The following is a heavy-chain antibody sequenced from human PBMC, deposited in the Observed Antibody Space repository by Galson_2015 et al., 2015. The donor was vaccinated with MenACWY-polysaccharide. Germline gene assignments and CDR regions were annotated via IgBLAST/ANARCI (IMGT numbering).Heavy chain of an antibody. CDR1: GFTASNYE. Sequence: SLRLSCAASGFTASNYETNWVRQAPGKGLEWVSYLSSSGTPTYYADSVRGRFTISRDYAKNSVFLQMNSLRAEDTAMYYCMSYYYDTSGNDFESWGQGTQVTVSS. D-gene: IGHD3-22*01. CDR2: LSSSGTPT. J-gene: IGHJ4*02. CDR3: MSYYYDTSGNDFES. V-gene: IGHV3-48*03.